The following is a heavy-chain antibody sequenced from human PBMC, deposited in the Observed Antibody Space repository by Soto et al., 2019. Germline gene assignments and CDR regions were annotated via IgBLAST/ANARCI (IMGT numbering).Heavy chain of an antibody. Sequence: EVQLVESGGSLVTPGGSLRLSCAASGFPFTKAWMTWVRQAPGKGLEWVGRIRRKTSSETREYAAPVKGRFTISRDDSKNMLYLEMNSLKIEATGVYYCSTDGFTGIVGIWGQGTMVTVSS. D-gene: IGHD3-22*01. CDR3: STDGFTGIVGI. CDR1: GFPFTKAW. J-gene: IGHJ3*02. CDR2: IRRKTSSETR. V-gene: IGHV3-15*01.